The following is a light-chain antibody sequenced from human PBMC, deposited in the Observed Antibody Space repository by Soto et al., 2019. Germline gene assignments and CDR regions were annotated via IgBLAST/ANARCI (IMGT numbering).Light chain of an antibody. Sequence: QSALTQPASVSGSPGQAITISCTGTSSDVGGYNYFSWYQQHPAKAPKLMIYEVSNRPSGVSHRFSGSKSGNTASLTISGLQAEDEADYYCFSYTTSSTLVFGGGTKVTVL. CDR3: FSYTTSSTLV. CDR2: EVS. CDR1: SSDVGGYNY. V-gene: IGLV2-14*01. J-gene: IGLJ3*02.